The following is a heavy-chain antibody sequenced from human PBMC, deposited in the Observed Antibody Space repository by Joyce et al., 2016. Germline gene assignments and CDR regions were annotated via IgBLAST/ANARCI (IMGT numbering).Heavy chain of an antibody. D-gene: IGHD5-24*01. CDR2: ISFDGSSG. CDR1: GYIFSNFG. J-gene: IGHJ4*02. V-gene: IGHV3-30*03. Sequence: QVQLVESGGGVVQPGGSLRLSCAASGYIFSNFGMHWVRQATGTGVAWWAVISFDGSSGNKAESVKGRFSINIDNSKNTRYLQMTSRTAADTATYYCASMRGKGHGQNLDYFDNWGQGTLVTVSS. CDR3: ASMRGKGHGQNLDYFDN.